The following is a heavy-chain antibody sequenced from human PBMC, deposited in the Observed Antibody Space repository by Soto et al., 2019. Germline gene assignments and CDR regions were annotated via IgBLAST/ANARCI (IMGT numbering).Heavy chain of an antibody. D-gene: IGHD2-8*01. V-gene: IGHV1-69*13. J-gene: IGHJ4*02. CDR3: ARAGYCTNGVCLVYFDY. CDR2: IIPIFGTA. Sequence: ASVKVSCKASGGTLSSYAISWVRQAPGQGLEWMGGIIPIFGTANYAQKFQGRVTITADESTSTAYMELSSLRSEDTALYYCARAGYCTNGVCLVYFDYWGQGTLVTVS. CDR1: GGTLSSYA.